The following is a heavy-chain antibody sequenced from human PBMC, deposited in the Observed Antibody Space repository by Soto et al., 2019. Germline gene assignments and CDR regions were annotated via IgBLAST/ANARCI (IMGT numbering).Heavy chain of an antibody. V-gene: IGHV3-33*01. CDR3: QAEDGIRGVLSVSAFLLNRSSDL. J-gene: IGHJ2*01. CDR2: IWYDGSNK. D-gene: IGHD2-15*01. Sequence: KGLEWVAGIWYDGSNKYYADSVKGRFTISRDNSKNTLYLQMNSLRAEDTAVFFFQAEDGIRGVLSVSAFLLNRSSDL.